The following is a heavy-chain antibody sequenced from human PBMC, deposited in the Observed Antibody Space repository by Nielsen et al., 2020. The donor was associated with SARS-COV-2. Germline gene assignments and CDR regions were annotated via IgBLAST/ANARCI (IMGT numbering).Heavy chain of an antibody. J-gene: IGHJ6*02. Sequence: SVKVSCKASGGTFSSYAISWVRQAPGQGLEWMGGITPIFGTANYAQKFQGRVTITADESTSTAYMELSSLRSEDTAVYYCAREPCTNGVCYHGMDVWGQGTTVTVSS. V-gene: IGHV1-69*13. CDR1: GGTFSSYA. CDR3: AREPCTNGVCYHGMDV. CDR2: ITPIFGTA. D-gene: IGHD2-8*01.